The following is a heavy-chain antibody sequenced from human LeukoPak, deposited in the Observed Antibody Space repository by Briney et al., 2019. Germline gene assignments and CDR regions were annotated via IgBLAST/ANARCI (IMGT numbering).Heavy chain of an antibody. CDR3: ARDQLDYHYFDY. CDR1: GYTFTSYA. V-gene: IGHV1-69*05. J-gene: IGHJ4*02. Sequence: GASVKVSCKASGYTFTSYAISWVRQAPGQGLEWMGGIIPIFGTANYAQKFQGRVTITTDESTSTAYMELRSLRSDDTAVYYCARDQLDYHYFDYWGQGTLVTVSS. CDR2: IIPIFGTA. D-gene: IGHD1-1*01.